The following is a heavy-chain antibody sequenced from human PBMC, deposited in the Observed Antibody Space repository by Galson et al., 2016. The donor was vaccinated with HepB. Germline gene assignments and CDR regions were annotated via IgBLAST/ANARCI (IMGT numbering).Heavy chain of an antibody. J-gene: IGHJ4*02. V-gene: IGHV3-48*03. CDR2: ISSSGTTI. CDR3: AREGAGRAVAGTAFDY. Sequence: SLRLSCAASGFTFSRYEMNWVRQAPGKRLEWVSYISSSGTTIYYADSVKGRFTISRDNSKSTLYLQMNSLRGEDTAVYYCAREGAGRAVAGTAFDYWGQGTLVTVSS. CDR1: GFTFSRYE. D-gene: IGHD6-19*01.